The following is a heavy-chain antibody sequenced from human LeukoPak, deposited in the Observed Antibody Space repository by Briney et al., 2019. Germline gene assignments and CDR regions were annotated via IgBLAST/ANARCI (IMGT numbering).Heavy chain of an antibody. D-gene: IGHD3-10*01. V-gene: IGHV5-51*01. CDR3: ATPPYGSGSYSYGMDV. CDR1: GYSFTTQW. CDR2: IYLGDSDT. J-gene: IGHJ6*02. Sequence: GGSLEISLKSPGYSFTTQWLGWVRQGPGEGLEWVGIIYLGDSDTSYSPPIQGQDTISADKSITTAYLLWSSLKASDTAMYYCATPPYGSGSYSYGMDVWGQGTTVTVTS.